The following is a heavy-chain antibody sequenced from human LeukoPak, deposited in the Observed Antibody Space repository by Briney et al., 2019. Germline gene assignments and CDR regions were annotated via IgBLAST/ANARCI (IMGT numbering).Heavy chain of an antibody. CDR1: GGTFSSYA. V-gene: IGHV1-69*05. J-gene: IGHJ5*02. CDR2: IIPIFGTA. D-gene: IGHD3-10*01. CDR3: ARDSWGVGSGSYSTSWYWFDP. Sequence: GASVKVSCKASGGTFSSYAISWVRQAPGQGLEWMGGIIPIFGTANYAQKFQGSVTITTDESTSTAYMELSSLRSEDTAVYYCARDSWGVGSGSYSTSWYWFDPWGQGTLVTVSS.